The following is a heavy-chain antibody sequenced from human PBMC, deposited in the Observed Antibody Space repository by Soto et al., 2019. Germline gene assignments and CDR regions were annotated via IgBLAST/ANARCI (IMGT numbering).Heavy chain of an antibody. CDR1: GYSFTRYG. D-gene: IGHD3-16*01. CDR2: INTYNGNT. V-gene: IGHV1-18*01. Sequence: QVQLVQSRAEVKNPGASVKVSCKASGYSFTRYGIAWARQAPGQGLEWMGWINTYNGNTNYAQNLQVRVTLTTDTSTSTAYMELPSLRSNDTAIYYCAMVDVYVTPSPQDVWGQGTTVIVSS. J-gene: IGHJ6*02. CDR3: AMVDVYVTPSPQDV.